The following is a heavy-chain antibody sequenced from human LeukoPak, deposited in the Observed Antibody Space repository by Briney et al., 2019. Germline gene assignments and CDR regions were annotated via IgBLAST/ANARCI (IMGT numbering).Heavy chain of an antibody. CDR1: GFTVSSNY. CDR2: IYSGGST. CDR3: ARARPGYCSSTSCRLGYYFDY. D-gene: IGHD2-2*01. Sequence: GGSLRLSCAASGFTVSSNYMSWVRQAPGKGLEWASVIYSGGSTYYADSVKGRFTISRDNSKNTLYLQMNSLRAEDTAVYYCARARPGYCSSTSCRLGYYFDYWGQGTLVTVSS. J-gene: IGHJ4*02. V-gene: IGHV3-53*01.